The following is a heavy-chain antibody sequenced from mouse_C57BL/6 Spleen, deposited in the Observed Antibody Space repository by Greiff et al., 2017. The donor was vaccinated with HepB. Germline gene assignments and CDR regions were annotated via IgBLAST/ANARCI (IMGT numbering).Heavy chain of an antibody. Sequence: VQLVESGPELVKPGASVKISCKASGYAFSSSWMNWVKQRPGKGLEWIGRIYPGDGDTNYNGKFKGKATLTADKSSSTAYMQLSSLTSEDSAVYFCARGPRYSNWYFDVWGTGTTVTVSS. V-gene: IGHV1-82*01. CDR2: IYPGDGDT. CDR3: ARGPRYSNWYFDV. J-gene: IGHJ1*03. D-gene: IGHD2-5*01. CDR1: GYAFSSSW.